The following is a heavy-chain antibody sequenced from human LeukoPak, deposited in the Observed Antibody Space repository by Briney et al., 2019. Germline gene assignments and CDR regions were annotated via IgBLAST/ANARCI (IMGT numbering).Heavy chain of an antibody. J-gene: IGHJ4*02. CDR3: VKKVGATQGDYFDY. Sequence: PGGSLRLSCAASGFTFSSYAMSWVRQAQGKGLEWVLAICDSGGRTYYADSVKGRFTISRDNSKNTLYLQMNSLRAEDTAIYYCVKKVGATQGDYFDYWGRGTLVIVSS. CDR2: ICDSGGRT. CDR1: GFTFSSYA. V-gene: IGHV3-23*01. D-gene: IGHD1-26*01.